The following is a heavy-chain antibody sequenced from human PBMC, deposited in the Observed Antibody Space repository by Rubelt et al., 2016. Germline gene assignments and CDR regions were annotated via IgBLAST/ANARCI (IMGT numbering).Heavy chain of an antibody. Sequence: QVQLVQSGAEVKKPGASVKVSCKASGYTFTGYYMHWVRQAPGQGLEWMGWINPNSGGTNYAQKFQGRVTMTRETSGSTAYMELSRLTSDDTAVYYCARGNSGYDYGLDYWGQGTLVTVSS. D-gene: IGHD5-12*01. V-gene: IGHV1-2*02. J-gene: IGHJ4*02. CDR3: ARGNSGYDYGLDY. CDR1: GYTFTGYY. CDR2: INPNSGGT.